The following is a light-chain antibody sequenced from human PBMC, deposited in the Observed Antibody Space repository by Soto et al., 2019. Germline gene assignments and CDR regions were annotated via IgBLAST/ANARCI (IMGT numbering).Light chain of an antibody. V-gene: IGLV2-23*02. CDR2: EVS. CDR3: WSYAGSFTYV. CDR1: SRGVGSYTL. Sequence: QSALTQPASVSGSPGQSITISFTGSSRGVGSYTLVSWYQQHPGKVPKLMIYEVSKRPSGVSVRFSGSRSGNTASLTISGLQAEDEADYFCWSYAGSFTYVFGTGTKLTVL. J-gene: IGLJ1*01.